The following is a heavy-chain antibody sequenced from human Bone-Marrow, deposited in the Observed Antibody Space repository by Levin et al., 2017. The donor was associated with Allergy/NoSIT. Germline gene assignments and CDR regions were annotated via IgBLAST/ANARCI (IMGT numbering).Heavy chain of an antibody. CDR3: AKDQGYCRGDCDAGIDI. J-gene: IGHJ4*02. D-gene: IGHD2-21*02. Sequence: KSGGSLRLSCKASGYTLTAFFLHWVRQAPGQGPEWMGRIDPNSGDPNFAPRFLGRVTLTRDTSISTAYMELSGLTSDDTAIYYCAKDQGYCRGDCDAGIDIWGQGTLVTVSS. CDR2: IDPNSGDP. V-gene: IGHV1-2*06. CDR1: GYTLTAFF.